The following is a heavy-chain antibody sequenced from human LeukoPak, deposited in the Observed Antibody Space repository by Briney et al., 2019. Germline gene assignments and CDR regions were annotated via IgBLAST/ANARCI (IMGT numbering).Heavy chain of an antibody. J-gene: IGHJ5*02. CDR2: IRSKANSYAT. D-gene: IGHD3-3*01. CDR1: GFTFNGSA. CDR3: TRLGGIGFDP. Sequence: GGSLRLSCAASGFTFNGSAMHWVRQASGKGLEWVGRIRSKANSYATAYAGSVKGRFTISRDDSKNTAYLQMNSLKTEDTAVYYCTRLGGIGFDPWGQGTLVTVSS. V-gene: IGHV3-73*01.